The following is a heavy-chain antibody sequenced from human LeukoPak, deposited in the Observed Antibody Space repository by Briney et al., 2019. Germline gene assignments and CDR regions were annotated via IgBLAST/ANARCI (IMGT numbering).Heavy chain of an antibody. D-gene: IGHD4-23*01. CDR2: IIPIFGTA. CDR3: ASSRRGRARPTTVVTGPFDY. Sequence: GASVKVSCKASGGTFSSYAISWVRQAPGQGLEWMGGIIPIFGTANYAQKFQGRVTITADESTSTAYMELSSLRSEDTAVYYCASSRRGRARPTTVVTGPFDYWGQGTLVTVSS. CDR1: GGTFSSYA. J-gene: IGHJ4*02. V-gene: IGHV1-69*13.